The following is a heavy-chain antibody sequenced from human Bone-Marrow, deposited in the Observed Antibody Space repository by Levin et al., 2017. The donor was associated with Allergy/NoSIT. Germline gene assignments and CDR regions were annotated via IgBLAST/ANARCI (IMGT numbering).Heavy chain of an antibody. CDR3: ARDLPFCSGGSCYSYAFDI. J-gene: IGHJ3*02. V-gene: IGHV3-30-3*01. D-gene: IGHD2-15*01. CDR1: GFTFSSYA. CDR2: ISYDGSNK. Sequence: GGSLRLSCAASGFTFSSYAMHWVRQAPGKGLEWVAVISYDGSNKYYADSVKGRFTISRDNSKNTLYLQMNSLRAEDTAVYYCARDLPFCSGGSCYSYAFDIWGQGTMVTVSS.